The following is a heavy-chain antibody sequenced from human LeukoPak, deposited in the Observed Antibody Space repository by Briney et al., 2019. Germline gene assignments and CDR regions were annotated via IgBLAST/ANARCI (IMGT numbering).Heavy chain of an antibody. J-gene: IGHJ4*02. V-gene: IGHV4-34*01. CDR2: INHSGST. Sequence: PGGSLRLSCAASGFTFSSYEMNWVRQAPGKGLEWIGEINHSGSTNYNPSLKSRVTISVDTSKNQFSLKLSSVTAADTAVYYCARGPDTAIAVYWGQGTLVTVSS. CDR3: ARGPDTAIAVY. D-gene: IGHD5-18*01. CDR1: GFTFSSYE.